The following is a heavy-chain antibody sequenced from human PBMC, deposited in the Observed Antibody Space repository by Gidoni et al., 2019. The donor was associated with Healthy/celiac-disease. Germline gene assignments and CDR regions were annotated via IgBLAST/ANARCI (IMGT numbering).Heavy chain of an antibody. D-gene: IGHD3-10*01. V-gene: IGHV4-34*01. J-gene: IGHJ5*02. CDR2: INHSGST. CDR1: GGSFSGYY. Sequence: QVQLQQWGAGLLKPSETLSLTCAVYGGSFSGYYWSWIRQPPGKGLEWIGEINHSGSTNYNPSLKSRVTISVDTSKNQFSLKLSSVTAADTAVYYCARFPLQARGFNWFDPWGQGTLVTVSS. CDR3: ARFPLQARGFNWFDP.